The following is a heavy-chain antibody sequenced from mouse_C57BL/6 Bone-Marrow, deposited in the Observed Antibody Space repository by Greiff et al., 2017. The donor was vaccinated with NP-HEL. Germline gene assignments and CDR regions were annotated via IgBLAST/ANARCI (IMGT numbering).Heavy chain of an antibody. CDR3: ARHQGYYIGY. V-gene: IGHV5-15*01. J-gene: IGHJ2*01. CDR2: ISNLAYSI. Sequence: EVQGVESGGGLVQPGGSLKLSCAASGFTFSDYGMAWVRQAPRKGPEWVAFISNLAYSIYYADTVTGRFTISRENAKNTLYLEMSSMRSEDTAMYYCARHQGYYIGYWGQGTTLTVSS. CDR1: GFTFSDYG.